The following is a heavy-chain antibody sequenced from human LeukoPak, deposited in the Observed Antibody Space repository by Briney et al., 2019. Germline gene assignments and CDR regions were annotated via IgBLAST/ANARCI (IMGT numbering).Heavy chain of an antibody. CDR1: GFPFSNYW. CDR2: IKEDGSEK. V-gene: IGHV3-7*05. Sequence: PGGSLRLSCAASGFPFSNYWMIWVRQAQGKGLEWVGNIKEDGSEKRYADSVRGRFTISRDNAQTSIYLQMNSLRAEDTAVYYCARAAKPWLQLTWGQGTLVTVSS. D-gene: IGHD5-24*01. CDR3: ARAAKPWLQLT. J-gene: IGHJ5*02.